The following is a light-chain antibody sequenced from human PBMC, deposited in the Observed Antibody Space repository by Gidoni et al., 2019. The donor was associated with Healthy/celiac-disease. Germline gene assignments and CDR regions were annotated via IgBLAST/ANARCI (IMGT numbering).Light chain of an antibody. CDR1: YDIRNY. J-gene: IGKJ4*01. Sequence: DIQMTQSPSSLSASVGDRVTITCQASYDIRNYLNWYQQKPGRAPKLLIYDASNLQTGVPSRFSGSGSGTDFTFTISSLQPEDIATYYCQHYDNLPPLTFGGGTEVEI. CDR3: QHYDNLPPLT. V-gene: IGKV1-33*01. CDR2: DAS.